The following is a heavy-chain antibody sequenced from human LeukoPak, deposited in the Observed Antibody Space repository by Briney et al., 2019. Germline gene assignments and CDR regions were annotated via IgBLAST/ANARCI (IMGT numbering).Heavy chain of an antibody. J-gene: IGHJ5*02. V-gene: IGHV4-59*01. CDR1: GGSISSYY. CDR2: IYYSGST. CDR3: ARTKVGAIHNWFDP. D-gene: IGHD1-26*01. Sequence: SETLSLTCTVSGGSISSYYWSWIRQPPGKGLEWIGYIYYSGSTNYNPSLKSRVTISVDTSKNQFSLKLSSVTAADTAVYYCARTKVGAIHNWFDPWGQGTLVTVSS.